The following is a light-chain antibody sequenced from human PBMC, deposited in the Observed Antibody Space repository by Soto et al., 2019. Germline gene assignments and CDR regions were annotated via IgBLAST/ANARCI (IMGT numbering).Light chain of an antibody. Sequence: DIQMPQSPPTLSASLGDRFTITCLASQSISTWLAWYQQKPGKAPKLLIYGASTLESGVPSRFSGSGSGTEFTLTISSLQPDDFATFYCQHYNSHSPTFGQGTKVDIK. J-gene: IGKJ1*01. CDR2: GAS. CDR1: QSISTW. CDR3: QHYNSHSPT. V-gene: IGKV1-5*01.